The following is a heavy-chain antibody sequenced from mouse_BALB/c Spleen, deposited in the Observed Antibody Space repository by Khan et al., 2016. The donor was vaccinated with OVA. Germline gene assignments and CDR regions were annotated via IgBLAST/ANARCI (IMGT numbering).Heavy chain of an antibody. Sequence: VQLKESGGGLVQPGGSRKLSCAASGFTFSDYGLAWVRQAPGKGPEWVAFISSLAYSIYYADTVTGRFTISRENAKNTLYLEMSSLRSEDTAMYYCARSRAMDYWGQGTSVTVSS. V-gene: IGHV5-15*02. CDR3: ARSRAMDY. J-gene: IGHJ4*01. CDR1: GFTFSDYG. CDR2: ISSLAYSI.